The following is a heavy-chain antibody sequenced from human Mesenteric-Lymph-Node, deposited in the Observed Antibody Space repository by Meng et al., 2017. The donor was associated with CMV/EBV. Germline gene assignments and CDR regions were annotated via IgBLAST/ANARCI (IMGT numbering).Heavy chain of an antibody. CDR1: GFTFSNYD. Sequence: GGSLRLSCAASGFTFSNYDMTWVRQAPGKGLEWVSVIYTGGSTTYHAASVKGRFTISRDDSMDTLYLQLNSLRGEDTAVYYCARYLLPRSIRGSYYFGMDVWGQGTTVTVSS. CDR3: ARYLLPRSIRGSYYFGMDV. V-gene: IGHV3-23*03. CDR2: IYTGGSTT. J-gene: IGHJ6*02. D-gene: IGHD3-10*01.